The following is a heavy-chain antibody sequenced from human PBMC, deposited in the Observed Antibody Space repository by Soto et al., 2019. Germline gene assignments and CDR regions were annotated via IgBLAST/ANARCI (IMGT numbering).Heavy chain of an antibody. J-gene: IGHJ3*02. CDR1: GYSFTSYW. D-gene: IGHD2-15*01. Sequence: EVQLVQSGAEVKKPGESLKISCKGSGYSFTSYWIGWVRQMPGKGLEWMGIMYPGDSDTRYSPSFQGQVTISADQSISTVYLQWSSLKASDTAMYYCASRSCGGGTCYPTLFEAFDIWGQGTMVTVSS. CDR3: ASRSCGGGTCYPTLFEAFDI. CDR2: MYPGDSDT. V-gene: IGHV5-51*01.